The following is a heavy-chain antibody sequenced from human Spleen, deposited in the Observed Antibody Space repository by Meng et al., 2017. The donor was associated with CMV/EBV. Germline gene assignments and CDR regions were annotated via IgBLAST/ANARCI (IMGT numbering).Heavy chain of an antibody. CDR3: AKGGGERVTFDAMDV. CDR2: ISGNTGSI. D-gene: IGHD2-21*02. V-gene: IGHV3-9*01. CDR1: GFTFDDFA. J-gene: IGHJ6*02. Sequence: GGSLRLSCVASGFTFDDFAMHWVRQTPGEGLEWVSGISGNTGSIGYADSVKGRFTISRDNAKKTLSLQMNTLRPDDTALYYCAKGGGERVTFDAMDVWGQGTTVTVSS.